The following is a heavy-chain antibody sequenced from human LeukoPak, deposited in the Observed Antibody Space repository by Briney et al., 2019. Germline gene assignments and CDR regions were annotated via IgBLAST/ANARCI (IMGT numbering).Heavy chain of an antibody. CDR1: GFTFSSYG. D-gene: IGHD2-2*02. V-gene: IGHV3-30*02. Sequence: GGSLRLSCAASGFTFSSYGMHWVRQAPGKGLEWVAFIRYDGSNKYYADSVMGRFTISRDNSKNTLYLQMNSLRAEDTAVYYCAKTPLREYLYYFDYWGQGTLVTVSS. CDR3: AKTPLREYLYYFDY. CDR2: IRYDGSNK. J-gene: IGHJ4*02.